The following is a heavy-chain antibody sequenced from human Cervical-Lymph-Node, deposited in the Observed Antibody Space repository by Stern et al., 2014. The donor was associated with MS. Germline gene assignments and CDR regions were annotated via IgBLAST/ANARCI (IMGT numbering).Heavy chain of an antibody. V-gene: IGHV3-33*01. CDR2: IWYDGSNP. J-gene: IGHJ4*02. CDR1: GFSFSRYA. Sequence: VQLVESWGGVVQPWRSLRLSCAASGFSFSRYAMHWVRQAPGKGLEWVALIWYDGSNPYYAESGTGRFTISRDNFKNTLYLQMNSLRAEDTAVYYCASAYSSSHYYFDYWGQGTLVTVSS. D-gene: IGHD6-13*01. CDR3: ASAYSSSHYYFDY.